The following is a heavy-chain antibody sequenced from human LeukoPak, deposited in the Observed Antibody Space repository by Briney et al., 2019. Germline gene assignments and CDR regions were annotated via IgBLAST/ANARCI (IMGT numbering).Heavy chain of an antibody. CDR3: ARVGIVGATSYYYYMDV. CDR2: IRYDGSNK. CDR1: GFTFSSYG. V-gene: IGHV3-30*02. J-gene: IGHJ6*03. Sequence: GGSLRLSCAASGFTFSSYGMHWVRQAPGKGLEWVAFIRYDGSNKDYADSVKGRFTISRDNSKNTLYLQMNSLRAEDTAVYYCARVGIVGATSYYYYMDVWGKGTTVTVSS. D-gene: IGHD1-26*01.